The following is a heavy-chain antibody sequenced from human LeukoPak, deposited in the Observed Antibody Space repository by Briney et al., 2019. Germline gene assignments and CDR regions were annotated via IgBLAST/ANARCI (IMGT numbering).Heavy chain of an antibody. Sequence: GGSLRLSCAASGFTFSSYATSWVRQAPGKGLEWVSAISGSGGSTYYADSVKGRFTISRDTSKNTVSLQMNSLRAEDTAVYYCAGDKTTGGWYEFDYWGQGTLVTVSS. CDR1: GFTFSSYA. CDR3: AGDKTTGGWYEFDY. CDR2: ISGSGGST. D-gene: IGHD6-19*01. V-gene: IGHV3-23*01. J-gene: IGHJ4*02.